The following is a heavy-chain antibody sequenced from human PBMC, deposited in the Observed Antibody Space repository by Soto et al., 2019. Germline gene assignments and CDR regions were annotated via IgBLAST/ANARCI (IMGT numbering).Heavy chain of an antibody. CDR1: GYSVSGTSTA. CDR2: TYYRSKWYN. V-gene: IGHV6-1*01. J-gene: IGHJ6*02. D-gene: IGHD2-15*01. CDR3: ARLCESGCMYYGMDV. Sequence: SHTLSHTCAISGYSVSGTSTAWNSIRQSPSRGLEWLGRTYYRSKWYNDYAVSVKSRITINPDTSKNQFSLQLNSVTPEDTAVYYCARLCESGCMYYGMDVWGQGTTVTVSS.